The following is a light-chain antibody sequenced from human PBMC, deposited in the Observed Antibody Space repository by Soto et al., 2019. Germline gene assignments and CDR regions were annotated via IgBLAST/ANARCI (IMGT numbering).Light chain of an antibody. CDR1: EFIRND. V-gene: IGKV1-6*01. CDR2: AAS. CDR3: LQDYIYPCA. Sequence: AIQMTQSPSSLSASVGDRVTITCRASEFIRNDLGWYQQKPGKAPKLLIYAASSLQSGVPSRFSGSGSGTDFTLTISSLQPEDIATYFCLQDYIYPCAFGQGTKLEIK. J-gene: IGKJ2*01.